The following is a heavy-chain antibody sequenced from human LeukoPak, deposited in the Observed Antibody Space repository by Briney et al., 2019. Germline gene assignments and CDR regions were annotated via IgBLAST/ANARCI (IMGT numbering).Heavy chain of an antibody. Sequence: SETLSLTCTVSGGSVTSYYWSWIRQHPGKGLEWIGYIYYSGSTYYNPSLKSRVTISVDTSKNQFSLKLSSVTAADTAVYYCARGPGGQLLATLFDYWGQGTLVTVSS. D-gene: IGHD2-2*01. J-gene: IGHJ4*02. V-gene: IGHV4-59*06. CDR3: ARGPGGQLLATLFDY. CDR2: IYYSGST. CDR1: GGSVTSYY.